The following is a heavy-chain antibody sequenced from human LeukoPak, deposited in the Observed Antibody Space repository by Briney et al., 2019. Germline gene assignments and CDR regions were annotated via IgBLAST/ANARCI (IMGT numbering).Heavy chain of an antibody. CDR1: GFAFSSYE. CDR3: ARNSGWDYYYYMDV. Sequence: GGSLRLSCAASGFAFSSYEMNWVRQAPGKGLEWVSYISSSGSTIYYADSVKGRFTISRDNAKNSPYLQMNSLRAEDTALYYCARNSGWDYYYYMDVWGKGTTVTVSS. CDR2: ISSSGSTI. V-gene: IGHV3-48*03. D-gene: IGHD6-19*01. J-gene: IGHJ6*03.